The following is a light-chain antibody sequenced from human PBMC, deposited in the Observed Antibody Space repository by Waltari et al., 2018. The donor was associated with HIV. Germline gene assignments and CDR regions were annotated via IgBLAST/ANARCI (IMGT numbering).Light chain of an antibody. V-gene: IGLV1-47*01. CDR2: GIN. CDR1: NSHVGISY. Sequence: QSVLTQPPPASGTPAQRVTIPCHGSNSHVGISYVYWYQQRPGTTPKLVIYGINQRPSGVPDRFSGSKSGTSVSLVISGIRSEDEADYYCAAWDYSLSGWVFGGGTKLTVL. J-gene: IGLJ3*02. CDR3: AAWDYSLSGWV.